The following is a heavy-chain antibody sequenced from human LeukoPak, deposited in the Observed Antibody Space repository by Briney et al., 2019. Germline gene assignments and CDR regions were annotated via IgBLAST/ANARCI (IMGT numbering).Heavy chain of an antibody. V-gene: IGHV4-39*01. J-gene: IGHJ4*02. CDR2: IYYSGST. D-gene: IGHD2-21*01. Sequence: SETLSLTCTVSGGSITSSSYYWGWTRQSPGKGLEWIGDIYYSGSTYYNPSLKSRVTISVDTSKNQFFLKLNSVTAADTAVYYCASYWGAGDVTYYFDYWGQGTLVTVSS. CDR1: GGSITSSSYY. CDR3: ASYWGAGDVTYYFDY.